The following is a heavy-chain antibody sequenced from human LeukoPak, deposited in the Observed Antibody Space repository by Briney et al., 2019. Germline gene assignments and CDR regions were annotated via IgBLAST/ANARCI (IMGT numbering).Heavy chain of an antibody. CDR1: GFSFSIYG. Sequence: GGSLRLSCAASGFSFSIYGMHWVRQAPGKGLEWVAYIRYDGSVKYYADSVNGRFTISRDNSKSTLYLQMNSLRAEDTAVYYCAKPPGGVARCCDSWGQGTLVTVSS. J-gene: IGHJ4*02. D-gene: IGHD6-6*01. CDR3: AKPPGGVARCCDS. V-gene: IGHV3-30*02. CDR2: IRYDGSVK.